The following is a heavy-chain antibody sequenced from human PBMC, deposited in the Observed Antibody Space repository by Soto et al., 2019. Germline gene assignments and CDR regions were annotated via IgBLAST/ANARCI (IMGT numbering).Heavy chain of an antibody. CDR3: ARLGGYCSGGSCPWDWYFDL. D-gene: IGHD2-15*01. V-gene: IGHV1-69*01. CDR2: IIPIFGTA. J-gene: IGHJ2*01. CDR1: GGTFSSYA. Sequence: QVQLVQSGAEVKKPGSSVKVSCKASGGTFSSYAISWVRQAPGQGLEWMGGIIPIFGTANYAQKFQGRVTITADESTGTAYMELSSLRSEDTAVYYCARLGGYCSGGSCPWDWYFDLWGRGTLVTVSS.